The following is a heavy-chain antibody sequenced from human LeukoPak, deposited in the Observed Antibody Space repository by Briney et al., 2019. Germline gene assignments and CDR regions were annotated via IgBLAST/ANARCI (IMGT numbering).Heavy chain of an antibody. J-gene: IGHJ4*02. V-gene: IGHV3-30*02. CDR2: IRYDGSNK. CDR1: GLTFSRYA. D-gene: IGHD2-15*01. CDR3: AKDRAVVVVAATFDY. Sequence: SGGSLRLSCAASGLTFSRYAMSWVRQAPGKGLEWVAFIRYDGSNKYYGDSVKGRFTISRDNSKNTLYLQMNSLRAEDTAVYYCAKDRAVVVVAATFDYWGQGTLVTVSS.